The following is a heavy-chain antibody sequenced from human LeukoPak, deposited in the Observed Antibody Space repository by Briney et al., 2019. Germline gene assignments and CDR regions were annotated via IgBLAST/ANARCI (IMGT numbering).Heavy chain of an antibody. Sequence: GGSLRLSCAASGFTFSSYAMSWVRQAPGEGLEWVSTISGSGGNTYYADSVKGRFTVSRDNSKNTLYLQMNSLRAEDTAVYYCARDQIYCTGGYCYFDYWGQGTLVTVSS. J-gene: IGHJ4*02. CDR1: GFTFSSYA. D-gene: IGHD2-8*02. V-gene: IGHV3-23*01. CDR3: ARDQIYCTGGYCYFDY. CDR2: ISGSGGNT.